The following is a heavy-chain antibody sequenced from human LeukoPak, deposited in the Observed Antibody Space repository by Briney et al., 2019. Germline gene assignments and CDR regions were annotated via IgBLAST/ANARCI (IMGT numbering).Heavy chain of an antibody. CDR3: ARGSDGQQWLAHYYYYMDV. Sequence: GGSLRLSCAASGFTVSSNYMSWVRQAPGKGLEWVSVIYSGGSTYYADSVKGRFTISRDNSKNTLYLQMNSLRAEDTAVYYCARGSDGQQWLAHYYYYMDVWGKGTTVTVSS. V-gene: IGHV3-53*01. D-gene: IGHD6-19*01. CDR1: GFTVSSNY. CDR2: IYSGGST. J-gene: IGHJ6*03.